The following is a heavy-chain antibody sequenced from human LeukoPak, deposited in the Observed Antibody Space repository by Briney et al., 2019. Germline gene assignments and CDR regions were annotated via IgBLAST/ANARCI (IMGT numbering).Heavy chain of an antibody. Sequence: SVKVSCRASGGTFSSYAISWVRQAPGQGLEWMGGIIPIFGTANYAQKFQGRVTITADESTSTAYMELSSLRSEDTAVYYCAKTYPIDAFDIWGQGTMVTVSS. CDR3: AKTYPIDAFDI. CDR2: IIPIFGTA. CDR1: GGTFSSYA. V-gene: IGHV1-69*13. J-gene: IGHJ3*02.